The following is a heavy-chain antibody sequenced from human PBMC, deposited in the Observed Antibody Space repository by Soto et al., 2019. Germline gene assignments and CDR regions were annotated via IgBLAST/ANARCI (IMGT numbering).Heavy chain of an antibody. CDR2: IRSQANNFAT. CDR1: GFTLSGSA. D-gene: IGHD2-21*02. Sequence: EMQLVESGGGLVQPGGSLKLSCTVSGFTLSGSAIHWVRQAPGKGLEWVGRIRSQANNFATEYGASVQGRFTISRDDSKNTAYLQMNSLKPEDTAVYFCTRPDSGGNSGNGDHWGQGTLVTVSS. J-gene: IGHJ4*02. CDR3: TRPDSGGNSGNGDH. V-gene: IGHV3-73*02.